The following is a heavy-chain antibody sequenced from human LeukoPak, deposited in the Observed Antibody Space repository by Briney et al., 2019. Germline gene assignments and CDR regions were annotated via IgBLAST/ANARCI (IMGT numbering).Heavy chain of an antibody. CDR1: GGSISSSNW. Sequence: PSGTLSLTCAVSGGSISSSNWWSWVRQPPGKGLEWIGSVYSSGRTYYNPSLTSRVTVSVDTSKNQFSLKLRSVTAADTAVYYCTREIAGTTVHYWGHGTLVTVSS. V-gene: IGHV4-4*02. CDR2: VYSSGRT. D-gene: IGHD1-7*01. J-gene: IGHJ4*01. CDR3: TREIAGTTVHY.